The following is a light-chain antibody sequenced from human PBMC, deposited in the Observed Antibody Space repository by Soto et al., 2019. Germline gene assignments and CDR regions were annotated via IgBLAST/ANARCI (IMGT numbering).Light chain of an antibody. CDR3: QQYSTYSWT. Sequence: DIQMTQSPSTLSAFVGDRVTITCRASQSISSWLAWYQQKEGKAPKLLIYKASTLESGVPSRFSGSGSGTEFTLTISSLQPDDFATYYCQQYSTYSWTFDQGTKVEIK. CDR1: QSISSW. J-gene: IGKJ1*01. CDR2: KAS. V-gene: IGKV1-5*03.